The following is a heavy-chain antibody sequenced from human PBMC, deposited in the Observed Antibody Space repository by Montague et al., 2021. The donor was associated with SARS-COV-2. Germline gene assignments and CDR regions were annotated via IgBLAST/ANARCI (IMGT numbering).Heavy chain of an antibody. D-gene: IGHD6-13*01. J-gene: IGHJ4*02. Sequence: PALVKPTQTLTLTCTFSGFSLSTRTVGVGWIRQPPGKALEWLALIYWDDDKRYSPSLKSRLTITKVTSKNQVVLTTTNMDPVDTATYYCARRLRAEAGFDYWGQGALVTVSS. V-gene: IGHV2-5*02. CDR1: GFSLSTRTVG. CDR2: IYWDDDK. CDR3: ARRLRAEAGFDY.